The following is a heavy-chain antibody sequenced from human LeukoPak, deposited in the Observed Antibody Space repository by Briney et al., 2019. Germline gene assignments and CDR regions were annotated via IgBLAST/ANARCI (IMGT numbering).Heavy chain of an antibody. Sequence: PGGTLRLSCAASGFTFSSYSMNWVRQAPGKGLEWVSSISSSSSYIYYADSVKGRFTISRDNAKNSLHLQMNSLRAEDTAVYYCARDLQTYYDILTDYWGQGTLVTVSS. CDR1: GFTFSSYS. V-gene: IGHV3-21*01. D-gene: IGHD3-9*01. CDR3: ARDLQTYYDILTDY. CDR2: ISSSSSYI. J-gene: IGHJ4*02.